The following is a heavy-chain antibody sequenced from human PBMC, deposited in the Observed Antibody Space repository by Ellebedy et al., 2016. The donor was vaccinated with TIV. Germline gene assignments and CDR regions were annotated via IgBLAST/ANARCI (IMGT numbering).Heavy chain of an antibody. CDR2: IRSGPDGGTI. D-gene: IGHD4-17*01. J-gene: IGHJ4*02. Sequence: GESLKISXTGSGFTFGDYAMSWFRQAPGKGLEWVGFIRSGPDGGTIEYAASVKGRFTISRDDSKSIAYLQMNSLKTEDTAVYYCARDFHDYGDEHLDVAYWGQGTLVTVSS. V-gene: IGHV3-49*03. CDR1: GFTFGDYA. CDR3: ARDFHDYGDEHLDVAY.